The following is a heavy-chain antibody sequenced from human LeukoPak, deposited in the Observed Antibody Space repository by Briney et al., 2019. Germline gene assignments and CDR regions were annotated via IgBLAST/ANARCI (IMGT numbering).Heavy chain of an antibody. V-gene: IGHV1-2*02. Sequence: GASVKVSCKASGYTFTRYYIHWLGQAPGQGIEWMGWIDPNTGGTNFAQKFQGRITMTRDTSINTVYMELNRLRSDDTAVYYCTKNQYSGTIITPLDPFDVWGQGTMVTVSS. J-gene: IGHJ3*01. D-gene: IGHD3-10*01. CDR1: GYTFTRYY. CDR3: TKNQYSGTIITPLDPFDV. CDR2: IDPNTGGT.